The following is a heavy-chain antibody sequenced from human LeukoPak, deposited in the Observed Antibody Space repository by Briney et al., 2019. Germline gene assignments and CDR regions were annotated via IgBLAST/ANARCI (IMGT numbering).Heavy chain of an antibody. CDR1: GGTFSSYA. Sequence: ASVKVSCKASGGTFSSYAISWVRQAPGQGLEWMGWINTNTGNPTYAQGFTGRFVFSLDTSVSTAYLQISSLKAEDTAVYYCARRSMGSGWYFDYWGQGTLVTVSS. J-gene: IGHJ4*02. V-gene: IGHV7-4-1*02. CDR2: INTNTGNP. CDR3: ARRSMGSGWYFDY. D-gene: IGHD6-19*01.